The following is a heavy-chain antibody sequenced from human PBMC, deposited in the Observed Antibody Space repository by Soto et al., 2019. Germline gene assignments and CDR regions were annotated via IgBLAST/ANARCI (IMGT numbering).Heavy chain of an antibody. Sequence: GGSLRRSCAASGFTFSSSGMHWVRQAPGKGLEWVAVTSFDGSSGYYADSVKGRFTISRDNSRNTLFLEMNSLRSDDMAVYYCTGEVASGYWGQGTLVIVSS. CDR1: GFTFSSSG. V-gene: IGHV3-30*03. CDR2: TSFDGSSG. CDR3: TGEVASGY. D-gene: IGHD2-8*02. J-gene: IGHJ4*02.